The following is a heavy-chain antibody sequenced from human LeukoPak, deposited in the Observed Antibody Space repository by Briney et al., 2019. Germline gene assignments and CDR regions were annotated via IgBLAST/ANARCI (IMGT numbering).Heavy chain of an antibody. Sequence: GGSLRLSCAASGFTFSDYYMSWIRQAPGKGLEWVSYISSSSSYTNYADSVKGRFTISRDNAKNSLYLQMSSLRAEDTAVYYCASFSRQWLVPIDYWGQGTLVTVSS. CDR3: ASFSRQWLVPIDY. V-gene: IGHV3-11*03. CDR1: GFTFSDYY. J-gene: IGHJ4*02. CDR2: ISSSSSYT. D-gene: IGHD6-19*01.